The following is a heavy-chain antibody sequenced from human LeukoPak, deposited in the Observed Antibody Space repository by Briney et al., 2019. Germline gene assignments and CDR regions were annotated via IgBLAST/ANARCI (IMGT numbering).Heavy chain of an antibody. Sequence: PSQTLSLTCTVSGDSISRGSFYWSWIRQPAGKGLEWIGRIYTSGSTNYNPSLKSRDTISVDTSKNQFSLMLRSVTAADTALYYWARGSAGDIWGQGTMVTVSS. CDR2: IYTSGST. D-gene: IGHD1-26*01. V-gene: IGHV4-61*02. J-gene: IGHJ3*02. CDR1: GDSISRGSFY. CDR3: ARGSAGDI.